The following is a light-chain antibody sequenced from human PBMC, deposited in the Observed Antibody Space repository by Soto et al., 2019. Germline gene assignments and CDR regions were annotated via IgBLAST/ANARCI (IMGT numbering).Light chain of an antibody. V-gene: IGKV3-20*01. J-gene: IGKJ5*01. CDR2: GAS. CDR3: QHYTHSPPSVT. Sequence: EIVLTQSPGTLSLSPGVRATLSCRASQSVSSTYLAWYQQKPGQAPRLLIYGASSRATGIPGRFSGSGSGTDFILTINSLEPEDYAVYWCQHYTHSPPSVTFGQGTRLQIK. CDR1: QSVSSTY.